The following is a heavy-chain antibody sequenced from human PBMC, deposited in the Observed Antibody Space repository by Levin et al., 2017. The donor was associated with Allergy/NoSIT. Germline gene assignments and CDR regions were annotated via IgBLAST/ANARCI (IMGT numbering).Heavy chain of an antibody. CDR2: ISGSGGST. D-gene: IGHD2-8*01. CDR3: AKDGVLMVFSYGMDV. J-gene: IGHJ6*02. V-gene: IGHV3-23*01. CDR1: GFTFSSYA. Sequence: GGSLRLSCAASGFTFSSYAMSWVRQAPGKGLEWVSAISGSGGSTYYADSVKGRFTISRDNSKNTLYLQMNSLRAEDTAVYYCAKDGVLMVFSYGMDVWGQGTTVTVSS.